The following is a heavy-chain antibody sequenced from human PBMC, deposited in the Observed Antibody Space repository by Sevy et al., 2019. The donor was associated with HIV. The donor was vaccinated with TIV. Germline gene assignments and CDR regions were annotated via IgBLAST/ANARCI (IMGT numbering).Heavy chain of an antibody. CDR2: ISGYSNYI. J-gene: IGHJ3*02. CDR1: GFTFDTYN. Sequence: GGSLRLSCAASGFTFDTYNINWVRQAPGKGLEWVSFISGYSNYIYYADSLKGRFTISRDNAKNSVYLQMNSLRAEDTAVYYCARRMTTWDAFDMWGQGTMFTVSS. D-gene: IGHD1-1*01. CDR3: ARRMTTWDAFDM. V-gene: IGHV3-21*01.